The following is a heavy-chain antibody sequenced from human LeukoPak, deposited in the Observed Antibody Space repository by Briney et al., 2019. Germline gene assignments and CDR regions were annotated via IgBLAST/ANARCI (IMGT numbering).Heavy chain of an antibody. CDR1: GGSFSGYY. CDR3: ARGPYYGSGSYTY. CDR2: INHSGSA. V-gene: IGHV4-34*01. D-gene: IGHD3-10*01. Sequence: SETLSLTCAVYGGSFSGYYWSWIRQPPGKGLEWIGEINHSGSANYNPSLKSRVTISVGTSKNQFSLKLSSVTAADTAVYYCARGPYYGSGSYTYWGQGTLVTVSS. J-gene: IGHJ4*02.